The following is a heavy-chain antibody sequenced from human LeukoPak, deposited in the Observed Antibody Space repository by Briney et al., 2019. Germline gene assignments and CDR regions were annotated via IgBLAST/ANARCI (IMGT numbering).Heavy chain of an antibody. V-gene: IGHV3-7*01. Sequence: GGSLRLSCLASGFTFSYSWMSWVGPAPGQGLEWVADIKQDGSEKAHVAFVRGRFTISRDNAKDSLDLEMKSLEAEDTAGYYCAIKVAYSGWDYWGQGTLVTVSS. J-gene: IGHJ4*02. CDR1: GFTFSYSW. CDR3: AIKVAYSGWDY. CDR2: IKQDGSEK. D-gene: IGHD6-19*01.